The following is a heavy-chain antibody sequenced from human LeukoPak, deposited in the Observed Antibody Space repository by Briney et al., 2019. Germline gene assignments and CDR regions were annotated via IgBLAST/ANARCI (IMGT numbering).Heavy chain of an antibody. D-gene: IGHD6-19*01. J-gene: IGHJ4*02. Sequence: ASVKVSCKACGYTFTGYYMHWVRQAPGQGLEWMGWINPNSGGTNYAQKFQGRVTMTRDTSISTAYMELSRLRSDDTAVYYCARLYPVAGKAGRIKIDYWGQGTLVTVSS. V-gene: IGHV1-2*02. CDR2: INPNSGGT. CDR1: GYTFTGYY. CDR3: ARLYPVAGKAGRIKIDY.